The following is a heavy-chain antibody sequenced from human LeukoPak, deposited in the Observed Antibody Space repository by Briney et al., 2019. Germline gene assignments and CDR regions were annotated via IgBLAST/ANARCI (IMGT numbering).Heavy chain of an antibody. CDR1: GGSISSGSYY. Sequence: KASETLSLTCTVSGGSISSGSYYWSWIRQPAGKGLEWIGRIYTSGSTNYNPSLKSRVTISVDTSKNQFSLKLSSVTAADTAVYYCARDSVAVAGGIDYWGQGTLVTVSS. D-gene: IGHD6-19*01. CDR2: IYTSGST. V-gene: IGHV4-61*02. J-gene: IGHJ4*02. CDR3: ARDSVAVAGGIDY.